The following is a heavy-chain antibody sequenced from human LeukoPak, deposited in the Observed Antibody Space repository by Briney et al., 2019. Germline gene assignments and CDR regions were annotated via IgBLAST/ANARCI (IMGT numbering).Heavy chain of an antibody. Sequence: TGGSLRLSCAASGSPFSTYTMNWVRQAPGKGLEWVSSIRSSDSDVQYADSVKGRFTISRDNAKKSLYLQMNSLSAEDTAVYYCARARLLPTTVVGTNYFDYWGQGTLVTVSS. D-gene: IGHD4-11*01. V-gene: IGHV3-21*01. J-gene: IGHJ4*02. CDR2: IRSSDSDV. CDR3: ARARLLPTTVVGTNYFDY. CDR1: GSPFSTYT.